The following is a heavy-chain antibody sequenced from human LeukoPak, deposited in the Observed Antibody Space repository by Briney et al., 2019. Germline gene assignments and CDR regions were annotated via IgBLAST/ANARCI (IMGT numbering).Heavy chain of an antibody. Sequence: GGSLRLSCAASGFTFSGYSMNWVRQAPGKGLEWVSSISSRSSYINYADSVKGRFTISRDNAKNSLYLQMNSLRAEDTAVYYCAKERSIDVGAGPASTDHWGQGTLVTVSS. J-gene: IGHJ5*02. CDR1: GFTFSGYS. V-gene: IGHV3-21*01. D-gene: IGHD6-25*01. CDR3: AKERSIDVGAGPASTDH. CDR2: ISSRSSYI.